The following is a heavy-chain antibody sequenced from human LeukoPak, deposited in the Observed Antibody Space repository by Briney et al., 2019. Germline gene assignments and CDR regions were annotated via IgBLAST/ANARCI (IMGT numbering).Heavy chain of an antibody. CDR1: GYTFTSYA. CDR3: ARGQYSGSYSVPEYFQH. V-gene: IGHV7-4-1*02. D-gene: IGHD1-26*01. J-gene: IGHJ1*01. CDR2: INTNTGNP. Sequence: ASVKVSCKASGYTFTSYAMNWVRQAPGQGLEWMGWINTNTGNPTYAQGFTGRFVFSLDTSVSTAYLQISSLKAEDTAVYYCARGQYSGSYSVPEYFQHWGQGTLVTVSS.